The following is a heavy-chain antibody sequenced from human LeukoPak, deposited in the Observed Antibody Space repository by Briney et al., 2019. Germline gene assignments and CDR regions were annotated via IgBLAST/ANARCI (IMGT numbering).Heavy chain of an antibody. CDR2: VGTDGTST. CDR3: ARDKYGGNSNAFDI. Sequence: GGSLRLSCAASGFTFSNYWMHWVRQVPGKGLVWVSRVGTDGTSTTYADYAKGRFAISRDNAKNTLFLQMNSLRAEDTAVYYCARDKYGGNSNAFDIWGQGTLVTVSS. CDR1: GFTFSNYW. V-gene: IGHV3-74*01. J-gene: IGHJ3*02. D-gene: IGHD4-23*01.